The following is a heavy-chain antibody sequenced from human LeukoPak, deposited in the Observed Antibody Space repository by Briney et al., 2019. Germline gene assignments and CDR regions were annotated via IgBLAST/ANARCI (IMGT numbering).Heavy chain of an antibody. D-gene: IGHD3-22*01. Sequence: PGGALRLSCAASGFTSSNAWMGWVRQAPGKGLEWVGRIKSKTDGGTTDYADSVKGRFTISRDNSKNTLYLQMNSLRAEDTAVYYCARDHYYYDSSGYYSFDYWGQGTLVTVSS. J-gene: IGHJ4*02. CDR2: IKSKTDGGTT. CDR1: GFTSSNAW. CDR3: ARDHYYYDSSGYYSFDY. V-gene: IGHV3-15*01.